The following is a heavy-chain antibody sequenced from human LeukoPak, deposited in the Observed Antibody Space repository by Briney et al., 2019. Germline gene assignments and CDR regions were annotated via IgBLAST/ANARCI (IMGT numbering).Heavy chain of an antibody. CDR3: ARVEYSGWNLEY. V-gene: IGHV3-7*01. CDR2: INQGGSVQ. CDR1: GFTFRSYW. J-gene: IGHJ4*02. Sequence: PGGSLRLSCAASGFTFRSYWMSWVRQAPGKGLEWVASINQGGSVQYYMDSVKGRFTIPRDDAKNSLYVQMNSLRDEDTAVYYCARVEYSGWNLEYWGQGTLVTVSS. D-gene: IGHD5-12*01.